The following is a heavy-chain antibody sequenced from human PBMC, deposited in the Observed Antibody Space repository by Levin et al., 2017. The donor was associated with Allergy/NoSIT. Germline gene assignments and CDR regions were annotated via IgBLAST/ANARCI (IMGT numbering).Heavy chain of an antibody. CDR1: GGSISGYY. CDR2: IYYSGST. CDR3: ARDRTITTTGETYFYGMDG. D-gene: IGHD7-27*01. V-gene: IGHV4-59*01. Sequence: GSLRLSCTVSGGSISGYYWSWIRQPPGKGLEWIGYIYYSGSTKYNPSLKSRVTISVDTSKNQFSLKLSSVTAADTAVYYCARDRTITTTGETYFYGMDGWGQGTTVTVSS. J-gene: IGHJ6*02.